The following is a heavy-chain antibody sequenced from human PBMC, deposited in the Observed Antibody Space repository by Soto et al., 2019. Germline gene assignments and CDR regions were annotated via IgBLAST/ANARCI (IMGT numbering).Heavy chain of an antibody. CDR1: GLTFSDYY. V-gene: IGHV3-11*01. J-gene: IGHJ5*02. CDR3: ARAGYDSSGYYYSSPSDWFDP. CDR2: ISSSGSTI. Sequence: QVQLVESGGGLVKPGGSLRLSCAASGLTFSDYYMSWIRQAPGKGLEWVSYISSSGSTIYYADSVKGRFTISRDNAKNSLYLQVNSMRDEDTAVYYCARAGYDSSGYYYSSPSDWFDPWGQGTLVTVSS. D-gene: IGHD3-22*01.